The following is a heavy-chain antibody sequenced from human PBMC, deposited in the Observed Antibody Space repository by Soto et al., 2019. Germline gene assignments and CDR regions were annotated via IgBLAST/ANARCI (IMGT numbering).Heavy chain of an antibody. CDR3: ARGTYYYDSSGYYPVYYFDY. CDR1: GGTFSSYA. V-gene: IGHV1-3*01. Sequence: ASVKVSCKASGGTFSSYAISWVRQAPGQGLEWMGWINAGSGNTKYSQKFQGRVTITRDTSASTAYMELSSLRSEDTAVYYCARGTYYYDSSGYYPVYYFDYWGQGTLGTVSS. J-gene: IGHJ4*02. CDR2: INAGSGNT. D-gene: IGHD3-22*01.